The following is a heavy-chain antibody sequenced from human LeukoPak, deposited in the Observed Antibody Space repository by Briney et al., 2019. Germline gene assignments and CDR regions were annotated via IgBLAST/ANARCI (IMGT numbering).Heavy chain of an antibody. Sequence: SETLSLTCTVSGGSISSSSYYWGWIRQPPGKGLEWIGSIYYSGSTYYNPSLKSRVTISVDTSKNQSSLKLSSVTAADTAVYYCARTVAVAGIFGYWGQGTLVTVSS. J-gene: IGHJ4*02. D-gene: IGHD6-19*01. CDR2: IYYSGST. CDR3: ARTVAVAGIFGY. V-gene: IGHV4-39*01. CDR1: GGSISSSSYY.